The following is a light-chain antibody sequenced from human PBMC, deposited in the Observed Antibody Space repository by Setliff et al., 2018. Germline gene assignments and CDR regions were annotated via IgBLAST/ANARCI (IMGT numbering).Light chain of an antibody. CDR3: SSFRGGTSPFV. V-gene: IGLV2-14*01. J-gene: IGLJ1*01. Sequence: TRPSGISYRFSGSKSGNTASLTISGLQAEDEADYYCSSFRGGTSPFVFGTGTKVTVL.